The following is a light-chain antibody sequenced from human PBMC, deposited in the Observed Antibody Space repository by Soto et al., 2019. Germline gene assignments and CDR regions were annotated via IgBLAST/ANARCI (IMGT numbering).Light chain of an antibody. Sequence: EIVLTQSPGTLSLSPGERATLSCRASQSINSRYLAWYQQKPGQSPRLLIYGESSRATGIPDRFSGSGSGTDFTLTISRLEPEDFAVYYCQQFGSSPGFTFGPGTKVDIK. CDR1: QSINSRY. V-gene: IGKV3-20*01. J-gene: IGKJ3*01. CDR3: QQFGSSPGFT. CDR2: GES.